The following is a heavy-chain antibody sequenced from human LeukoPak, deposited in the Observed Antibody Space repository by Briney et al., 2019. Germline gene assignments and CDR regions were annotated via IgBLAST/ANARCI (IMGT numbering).Heavy chain of an antibody. CDR2: ISGSGGST. D-gene: IGHD6-13*01. J-gene: IGHJ4*02. CDR3: AKDKTSGYSSSWWGGYYFDY. Sequence: GESLRLSCAASGFTFSSYAMSWVRQAPGKGLEWVSAISGSGGSTYYADSVKGRFTISRDNSKNTLYLQMNSLRAVDTAVYYCAKDKTSGYSSSWWGGYYFDYWGQGTLVTVSS. CDR1: GFTFSSYA. V-gene: IGHV3-23*01.